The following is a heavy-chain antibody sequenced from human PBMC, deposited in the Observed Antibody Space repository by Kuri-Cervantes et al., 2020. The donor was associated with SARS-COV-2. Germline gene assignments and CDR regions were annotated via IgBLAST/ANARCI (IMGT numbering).Heavy chain of an antibody. V-gene: IGHV4-39*01. Sequence: GSLRLSCTVSGGSISSSSYYWGWIRQPPGKGLEWIGSIYYSGSTYYNPSLKSRVTIPVDTSKNQFSLKLSSVTAADTAVYYCARRLEYANAFDIWGQGTMVTVSS. D-gene: IGHD2-2*01. CDR1: GGSISSSSYY. CDR2: IYYSGST. J-gene: IGHJ3*02. CDR3: ARRLEYANAFDI.